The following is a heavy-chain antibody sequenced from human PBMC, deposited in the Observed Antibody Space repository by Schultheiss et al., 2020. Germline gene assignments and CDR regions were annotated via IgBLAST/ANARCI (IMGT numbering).Heavy chain of an antibody. CDR1: GFTFSSYG. CDR3: ARVPSDY. V-gene: IGHV3-33*05. CDR2: ISYDGSNK. J-gene: IGHJ4*02. Sequence: GESLKISCAASGFTFSSYGMHWVRQAPGKGLEWVAVISYDGSNKYYADSVKGRFTISRDNAKNSLYLQMNSLRAEDTAVYYCARVPSDYWGQGTLVTVSS.